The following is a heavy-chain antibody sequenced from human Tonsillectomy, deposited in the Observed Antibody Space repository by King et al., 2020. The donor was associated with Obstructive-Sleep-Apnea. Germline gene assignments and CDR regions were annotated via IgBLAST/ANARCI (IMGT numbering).Heavy chain of an antibody. CDR2: ISYDGNNK. V-gene: IGHV3-30*18. Sequence: HVQLVESGGGVVQPGGSLRLSCAASGFTFSSYGMHWVRQAPGKGLEWVAVISYDGNNKYYADSVKGRFTISRDNSKNTLYLQMNSLRAEDTAMYYCAKCYNSGSYYNGPRGWGQGTLVTVSS. CDR1: GFTFSSYG. J-gene: IGHJ4*02. CDR3: AKCYNSGSYYNGPRG. D-gene: IGHD3-10*01.